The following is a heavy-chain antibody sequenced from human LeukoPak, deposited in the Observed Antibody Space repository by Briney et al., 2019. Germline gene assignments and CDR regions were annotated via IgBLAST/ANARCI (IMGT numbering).Heavy chain of an antibody. Sequence: GGSLRLSCAASGFTFDDYAMHWVRQAPGKGLEWVSGISWNSGSIGYADSVKGRFTISRDNAKNSLYLRMNSLRAEDTALYYCAKDGAAGTYYYHGMDVWGQGTTVTVSS. CDR3: AKDGAAGTYYYHGMDV. V-gene: IGHV3-9*01. CDR2: ISWNSGSI. CDR1: GFTFDDYA. D-gene: IGHD6-13*01. J-gene: IGHJ6*02.